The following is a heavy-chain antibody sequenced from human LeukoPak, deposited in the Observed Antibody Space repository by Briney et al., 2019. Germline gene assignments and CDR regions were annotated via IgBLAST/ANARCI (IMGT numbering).Heavy chain of an antibody. Sequence: GGSLRLSCAASGFTFSSYAMPWVRQAPGKGLEWVAVISYDGSNKYYADSVKGRFTISRDNSKNTLYLQMNSLRAEDTAVYYCARPMLRFLEVYWFDPWGQGTLVTVSS. CDR3: ARPMLRFLEVYWFDP. D-gene: IGHD3-3*01. J-gene: IGHJ5*02. CDR1: GFTFSSYA. CDR2: ISYDGSNK. V-gene: IGHV3-30-3*01.